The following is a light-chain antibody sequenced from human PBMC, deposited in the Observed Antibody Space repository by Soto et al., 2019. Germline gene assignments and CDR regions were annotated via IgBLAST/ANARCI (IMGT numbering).Light chain of an antibody. CDR3: QQYNNWYT. CDR1: QSVSSN. CDR2: DAS. V-gene: IGKV3-15*01. Sequence: EIVMTQSPATLSVSPGERATLSCRASQSVSSNLAWYQQKPGQAPRLLIYDASTRATGIPARFSGSGSGTEFTLTISSLQSEDFAVYYCQQYNNWYTFDQGTKLEIK. J-gene: IGKJ2*01.